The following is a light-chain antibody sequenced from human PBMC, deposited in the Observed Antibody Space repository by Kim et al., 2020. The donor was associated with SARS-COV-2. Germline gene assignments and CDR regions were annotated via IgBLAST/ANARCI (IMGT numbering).Light chain of an antibody. CDR3: QVWDSSSDPV. V-gene: IGLV3-21*04. CDR1: HIVSRS. CDR2: YES. Sequence: APGTRAMKCGGETHIVSRSVKWYEQWPDQDPVLVSYYESHRPSEIPGRFSGATYGNPATLTIGGVEAGEEAYYYCQVWDSSSDPVFGGGTQLTVL. J-gene: IGLJ2*01.